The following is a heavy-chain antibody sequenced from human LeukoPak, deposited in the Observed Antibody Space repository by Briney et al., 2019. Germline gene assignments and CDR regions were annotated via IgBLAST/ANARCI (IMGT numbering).Heavy chain of an antibody. CDR3: ARDNAGHGITIFGVVTPYYYYYGMDV. Sequence: PGGSLRLSCAASGFTFSSYSMNWVRQAPGKGLEWVSSISSSSSYIYYADSVKGRFTISRDNAKNSLYLQMNSLRAEDTAVYYCARDNAGHGITIFGVVTPYYYYYGMDVWGQGTTVTVSS. CDR2: ISSSSSYI. J-gene: IGHJ6*02. D-gene: IGHD3-3*01. CDR1: GFTFSSYS. V-gene: IGHV3-21*01.